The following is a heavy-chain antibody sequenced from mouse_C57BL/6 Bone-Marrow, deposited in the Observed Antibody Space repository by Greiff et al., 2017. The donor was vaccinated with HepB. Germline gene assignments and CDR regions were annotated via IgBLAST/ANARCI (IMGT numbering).Heavy chain of an antibody. CDR1: GYTFTSYW. D-gene: IGHD1-1*01. J-gene: IGHJ3*01. CDR2: IDPSDSYT. CDR3: ARACFITTVVGAY. Sequence: QVQLQQPGAELVKPGASVKLSCKASGYTFTSYWMQWVKQRPGQGLEWIGEIDPSDSYTNYNQKFKGKATLTVDTSSSTAYMQLSSLTSEDSAVSYCARACFITTVVGAYWGQGTLVTVSA. V-gene: IGHV1-50*01.